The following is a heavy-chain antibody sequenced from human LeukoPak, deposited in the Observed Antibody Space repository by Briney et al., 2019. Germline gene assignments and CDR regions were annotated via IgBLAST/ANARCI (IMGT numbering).Heavy chain of an antibody. CDR3: ARVLTGYSEGSIDY. V-gene: IGHV4-34*01. J-gene: IGHJ4*02. Sequence: SETLSLTCAVYGGSFSGYYWGWIRQPPGKGLEWIGEVSHSGSTNYNPSLKSRVTISVDTSKNQFSLKLTSVTAADAALYYCARVLTGYSEGSIDYWGQGILVTVSS. CDR2: VSHSGST. CDR1: GGSFSGYY. D-gene: IGHD3-9*01.